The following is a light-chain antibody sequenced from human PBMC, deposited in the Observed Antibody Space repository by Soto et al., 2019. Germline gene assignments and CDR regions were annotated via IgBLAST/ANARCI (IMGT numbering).Light chain of an antibody. J-gene: IGLJ3*02. Sequence: QSALTQPPSASGSPGQSVTISCTGTSSDVGAYNYVSWYQQHPGKAPKLMIYGVSKRPSGVPDRFSGSKSGNTASLTVSGLQAEDEADYYCASYAARNNRVFGGGTKLTVL. V-gene: IGLV2-8*01. CDR2: GVS. CDR1: SSDVGAYNY. CDR3: ASYAARNNRV.